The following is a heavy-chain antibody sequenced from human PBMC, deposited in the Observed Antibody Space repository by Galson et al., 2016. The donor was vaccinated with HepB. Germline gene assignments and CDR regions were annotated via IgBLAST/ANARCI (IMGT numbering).Heavy chain of an antibody. Sequence: SLRLSCAASGFTFSSYWMHWVRQVPGKGLEWVSRINNDGSDRSYEDSVKGRVTMSRDNAKNNLYLQMKSLRAEDTAVYHCARDPGYCNGTSCRNWFDPWGQGTLVTVSS. V-gene: IGHV3-74*01. CDR3: ARDPGYCNGTSCRNWFDP. CDR1: GFTFSSYW. CDR2: INNDGSDR. J-gene: IGHJ5*02. D-gene: IGHD2-2*01.